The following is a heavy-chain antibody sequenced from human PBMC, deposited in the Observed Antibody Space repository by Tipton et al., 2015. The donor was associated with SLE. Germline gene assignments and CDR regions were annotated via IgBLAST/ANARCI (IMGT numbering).Heavy chain of an antibody. Sequence: SLRLSCAASGFTFSSYGMHWVRQAPGKGLEWVAVIWYDGSNKYYADSVKGRFTISRDNSKNTLYLQMNSLRAEDTAVYYCARDYAAAASLDVWVKGTTVTVSS. CDR2: IWYDGSNK. V-gene: IGHV3-33*01. D-gene: IGHD6-13*01. CDR3: ARDYAAAASLDV. CDR1: GFTFSSYG. J-gene: IGHJ6*04.